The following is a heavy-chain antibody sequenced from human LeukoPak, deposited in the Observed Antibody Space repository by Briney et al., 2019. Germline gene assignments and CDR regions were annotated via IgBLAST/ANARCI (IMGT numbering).Heavy chain of an antibody. J-gene: IGHJ4*02. V-gene: IGHV3-48*04. CDR3: ARDHVYGGADY. CDR1: GFTFSSYG. CDR2: VSGSGITT. Sequence: GGSLRLSCAASGFTFSSYGMHWVRQAPGKGLEWVSYVSGSGITTYFADSVKGRFTISRDNSKSSLFLQMNSLRTEDTALYYCARDHVYGGADYWGQGTLVTVSS. D-gene: IGHD5/OR15-5a*01.